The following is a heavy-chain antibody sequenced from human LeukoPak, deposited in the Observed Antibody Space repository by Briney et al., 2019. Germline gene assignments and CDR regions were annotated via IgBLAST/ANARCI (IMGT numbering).Heavy chain of an antibody. CDR3: TRGDYGDYGAFDY. Sequence: GGSLRLSCTASGFTFGDYAMSWVRQAPGKGRGWVGFIRSKAYGGTTEYAASVKGRFTISRDDSKSIAYLQMNSLKTEDTAVYYCTRGDYGDYGAFDYWGQGTLVTVSS. V-gene: IGHV3-49*04. CDR1: GFTFGDYA. J-gene: IGHJ4*02. CDR2: IRSKAYGGTT. D-gene: IGHD4-17*01.